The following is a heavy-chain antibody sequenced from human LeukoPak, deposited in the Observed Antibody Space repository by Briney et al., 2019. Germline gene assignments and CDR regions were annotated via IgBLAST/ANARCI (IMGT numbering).Heavy chain of an antibody. CDR3: ARQGLDSSGYYYFDY. Sequence: SETLSLTCTVSGCSISSSSYYWGWIRQPPGKRLEWIGSIYYSGSTYYNPSLKSRVTISVDTSKNQFSLKLSSVTAADTAVYYCARQGLDSSGYYYFDYWGQGTLVTVSS. J-gene: IGHJ4*02. V-gene: IGHV4-39*01. D-gene: IGHD3-22*01. CDR2: IYYSGST. CDR1: GCSISSSSYY.